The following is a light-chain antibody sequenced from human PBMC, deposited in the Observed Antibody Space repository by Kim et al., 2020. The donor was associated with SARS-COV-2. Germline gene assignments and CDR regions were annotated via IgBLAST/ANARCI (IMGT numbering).Light chain of an antibody. J-gene: IGKJ1*01. Sequence: DIQMTQSPSTLSASVGDRVTITCRASQSISSWLAWYQQKPGKAPKLLIYKASSLESGVPSRFSGSGSGTEFTLTISSLQPDDFATYYCQQYNSHMGTFGQGTKVDIK. CDR3: QQYNSHMGT. CDR2: KAS. CDR1: QSISSW. V-gene: IGKV1-5*03.